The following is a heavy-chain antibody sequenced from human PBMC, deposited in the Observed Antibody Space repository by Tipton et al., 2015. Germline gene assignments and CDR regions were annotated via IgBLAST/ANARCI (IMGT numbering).Heavy chain of an antibody. CDR1: GFTFSSYG. J-gene: IGHJ6*02. Sequence: SLRLSCAASGFTFSSYGMHWVRQAPGKGLEWVAVIWYDGSNKYYVDSVKGRFTISRDNSKDTLYLQMNSLRAEDTAVYYCARDKGGFYGMDVWGQGTTVTVSS. CDR3: ARDKGGFYGMDV. CDR2: IWYDGSNK. D-gene: IGHD3-16*01. V-gene: IGHV3-33*01.